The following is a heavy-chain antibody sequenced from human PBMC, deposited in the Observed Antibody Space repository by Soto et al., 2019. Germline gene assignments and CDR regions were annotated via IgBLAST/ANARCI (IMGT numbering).Heavy chain of an antibody. CDR2: IYYSGST. J-gene: IGHJ4*02. Sequence: SETLSLTCTVSGGSISSYYWSWIRQPPGKGLEWIGYIYYSGSTNYNPSLKSRVTISVDTSKNQFSLKLSSVTAADTAVYYCARRKITFGGVIVEDYWGQGTLVTVSS. V-gene: IGHV4-59*08. D-gene: IGHD3-16*02. CDR3: ARRKITFGGVIVEDY. CDR1: GGSISSYY.